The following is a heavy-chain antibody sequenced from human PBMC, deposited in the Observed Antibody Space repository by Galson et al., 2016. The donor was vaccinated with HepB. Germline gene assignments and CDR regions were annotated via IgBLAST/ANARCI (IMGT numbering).Heavy chain of an antibody. CDR1: GFTFSTYW. CDR3: ARGGKGHCSSTSCTGYYYPGLDV. CDR2: INTDESWT. V-gene: IGHV3-74*03. J-gene: IGHJ6*02. Sequence: SLRLSCAASGFTFSTYWMHWVRRAPGKGLVWVSRINTDESWTTYADSVKGRFTISRDNAKNTLYLQMNSLRAEDTAVYYCARGGKGHCSSTSCTGYYYPGLDVWGQGTTVTVSS. D-gene: IGHD2-2*01.